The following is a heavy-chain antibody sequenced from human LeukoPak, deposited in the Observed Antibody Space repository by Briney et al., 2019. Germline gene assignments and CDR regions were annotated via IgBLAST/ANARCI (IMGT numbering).Heavy chain of an antibody. CDR1: GGSVSSYD. V-gene: IGHV4-34*01. D-gene: IGHD6-13*01. J-gene: IGHJ3*02. Sequence: SETLSLTCTVSGGSVSSYDWSWIRQPPGKGLEWIGEINHSGSTNYNPSLKSRVTISVDTSKNQFSLKLSSVTAADTAVYYCARGKTIGYSSSWYGRGVFDIWGQGTMVTVSS. CDR2: INHSGST. CDR3: ARGKTIGYSSSWYGRGVFDI.